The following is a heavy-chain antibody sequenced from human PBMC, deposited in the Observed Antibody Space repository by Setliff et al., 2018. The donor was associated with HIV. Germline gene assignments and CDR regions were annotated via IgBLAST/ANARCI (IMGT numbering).Heavy chain of an antibody. CDR1: GGFISSSGYY. J-gene: IGHJ5*02. CDR3: ARGHGSGSPANWFDP. V-gene: IGHV4-39*07. CDR2: IYYSGSS. D-gene: IGHD3-10*01. Sequence: SETLSLTCTVSGGFISSSGYYWGWIRQPPGKGLEWIGIIYYSGSSYYNPSLKSRVTISVDTSTKQFSLKLSSVTAADTAVYYCARGHGSGSPANWFDPWGQGALVTVSS.